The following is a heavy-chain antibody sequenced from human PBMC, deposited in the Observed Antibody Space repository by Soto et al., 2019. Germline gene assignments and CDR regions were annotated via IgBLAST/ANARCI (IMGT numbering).Heavy chain of an antibody. Sequence: PSETLSLTCTVSGGSISSSNFYWGWIRQPPGKGLEWIGSIHYTGTTHYNPSLKSRVIISEDTSKTQFSLKLTSVTAADAAVYYCARRKCSGGSCFFDPWGQGTLVTVSS. CDR2: IHYTGTT. CDR1: GGSISSSNFY. V-gene: IGHV4-39*01. CDR3: ARRKCSGGSCFFDP. J-gene: IGHJ5*02. D-gene: IGHD2-15*01.